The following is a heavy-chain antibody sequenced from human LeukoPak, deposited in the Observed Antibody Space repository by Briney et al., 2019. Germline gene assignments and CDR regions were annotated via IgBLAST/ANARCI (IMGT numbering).Heavy chain of an antibody. CDR3: AKAGGVDYYYYGMDV. J-gene: IGHJ6*02. V-gene: IGHV3-23*01. D-gene: IGHD3-16*01. CDR2: ISGSGGST. CDR1: GFTFSSYA. Sequence: GGSLRLSCAASGFTFSSYAMSWVRQAPGKGLEWVSAISGSGGSTHYADSVKGRFTISRDNSKNTLYLQMNSLRAEDTAVYYCAKAGGVDYYYYGMDVWGQGTTVTVSS.